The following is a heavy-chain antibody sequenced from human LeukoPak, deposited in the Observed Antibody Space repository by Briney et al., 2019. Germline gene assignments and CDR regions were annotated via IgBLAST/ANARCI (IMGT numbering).Heavy chain of an antibody. V-gene: IGHV3-9*01. CDR1: GLTFDDYA. CDR3: AKGYCSSISCLVDY. Sequence: PGRSLRLSCAASGLTFDDYAMHWVRQAPGKGLEWVSGISWNSGSIGYADSVKGRFTISRDNAKNSLYLQMNSLRAEDTALYYCAKGYCSSISCLVDYWGQGTLVTVSS. J-gene: IGHJ4*02. D-gene: IGHD2-2*01. CDR2: ISWNSGSI.